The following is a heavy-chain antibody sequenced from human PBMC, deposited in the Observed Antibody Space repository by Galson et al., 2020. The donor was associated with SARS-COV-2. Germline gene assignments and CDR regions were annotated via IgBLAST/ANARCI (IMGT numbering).Heavy chain of an antibody. CDR3: ARDRRGNYGSGSYVTGY. CDR2: INSDGSHT. V-gene: IGHV3-74*01. Sequence: GGSLRLSCAVSGFTFSSYWMHWVRQAPGKGLVWVSRINSDGSHTSYADSVKGRFTISRDNAKNTLYLQMNSLRAEDTAVYYCARDRRGNYGSGSYVTGYWGQGTLVTVSS. CDR1: GFTFSSYW. D-gene: IGHD3-10*01. J-gene: IGHJ4*02.